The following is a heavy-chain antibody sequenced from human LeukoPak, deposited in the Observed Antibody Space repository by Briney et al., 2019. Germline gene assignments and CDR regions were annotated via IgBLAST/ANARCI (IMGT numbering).Heavy chain of an antibody. V-gene: IGHV4-30-2*01. J-gene: IGHJ4*02. Sequence: SETLSPTCAVSGGSISSGGCSWSWIRQPPGKGLEWIGYIYHSGSTYYNPSLKSRVTISVDRSKNQFSLKLSSVTAADTAVYYCARSLNYYGSGSYYNVFDYWGQGTLVTVSS. D-gene: IGHD3-10*01. CDR2: IYHSGST. CDR1: GGSISSGGCS. CDR3: ARSLNYYGSGSYYNVFDY.